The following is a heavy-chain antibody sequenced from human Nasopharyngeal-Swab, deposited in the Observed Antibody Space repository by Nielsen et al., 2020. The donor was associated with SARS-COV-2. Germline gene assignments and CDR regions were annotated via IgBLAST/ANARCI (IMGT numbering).Heavy chain of an antibody. V-gene: IGHV3-30-3*01. CDR2: ISYDGSNK. J-gene: IGHJ5*02. Sequence: GESLKISCAASGFTFSSYAMHWVRQAPGKGLEWVAVISYDGSNKYYADSVKGRFTISRDNSKNTLYLQTNSLRAEDTAVYYCAREQGFDPWGQGTLVTVSS. CDR1: GFTFSSYA. CDR3: AREQGFDP.